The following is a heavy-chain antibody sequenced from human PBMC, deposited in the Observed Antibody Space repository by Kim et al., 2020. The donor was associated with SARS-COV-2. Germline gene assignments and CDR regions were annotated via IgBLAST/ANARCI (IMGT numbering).Heavy chain of an antibody. J-gene: IGHJ4*02. CDR3: ARDRGLSGTGPWERSVY. Sequence: ASVKVSCKASGYTFTSYAMHWVRQAPGQRLEWMGWINAGNGNTKYSQKFQGRVTITRDTSASTAYMELSSLRSEDTAVYYCARDRGLSGTGPWERSVYWGQGTLVTVSS. D-gene: IGHD1-26*01. V-gene: IGHV1-3*01. CDR2: INAGNGNT. CDR1: GYTFTSYA.